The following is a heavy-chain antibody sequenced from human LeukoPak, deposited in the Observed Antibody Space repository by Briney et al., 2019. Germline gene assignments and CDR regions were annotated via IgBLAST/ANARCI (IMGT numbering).Heavy chain of an antibody. J-gene: IGHJ4*02. CDR2: IVDSGDAT. Sequence: GGSLRLSCAASGFTFSSYAMFWVRQAPGKGLEWVSGIVDSGDATFYADSVKGRLTISRDNSKNTLYLQMNSLRAEDTAVYYCARDRDGGPYFDYWGQGTLVTVSS. V-gene: IGHV3-23*01. CDR1: GFTFSSYA. CDR3: ARDRDGGPYFDY.